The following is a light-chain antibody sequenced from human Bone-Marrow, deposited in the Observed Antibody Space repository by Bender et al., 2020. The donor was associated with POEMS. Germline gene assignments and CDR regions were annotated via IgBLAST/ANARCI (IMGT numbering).Light chain of an antibody. CDR2: KDT. Sequence: SYELSQPPSVSVFPGQTARITCSADTLSKRYGYWYQQRPGLAPLLIIYKDTERPSGIPERFSGSSSGNTASLTITGAQAEDEADYYCNSRDSSGNHLVVFGGGTKLTVL. V-gene: IGLV3-25*02. CDR1: TLSKRY. CDR3: NSRDSSGNHLVV. J-gene: IGLJ2*01.